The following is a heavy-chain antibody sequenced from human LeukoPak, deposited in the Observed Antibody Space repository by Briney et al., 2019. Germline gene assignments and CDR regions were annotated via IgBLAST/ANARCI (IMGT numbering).Heavy chain of an antibody. CDR3: AKSPLYDFWSGYYYYGMDV. J-gene: IGHJ6*02. V-gene: IGHV3-23*01. CDR2: ISGSGGST. D-gene: IGHD3-3*01. Sequence: PGGSLRLSCAASGFTFSSYAMSWVRQAPGKGLEWVSAISGSGGSTYYADSVKGRFTISRDNSKNTLYLQMNSLRAEDTAVYYCAKSPLYDFWSGYYYYGMDVWGQGTTVTVSS. CDR1: GFTFSSYA.